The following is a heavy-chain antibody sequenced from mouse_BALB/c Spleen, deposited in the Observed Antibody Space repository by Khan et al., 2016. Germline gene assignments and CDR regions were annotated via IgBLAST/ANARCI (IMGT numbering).Heavy chain of an antibody. CDR2: IFPGSDSS. CDR3: ARGAY. CDR1: GYTFSSYW. V-gene: IGHV1-9*01. J-gene: IGHJ3*01. Sequence: QVQLQQSGAELMKPGASVKISCKATGYTFSSYWIEWVKQRPGHGLEWVGEIFPGSDSSNYYEKFKGKATFTAETSSNTAYMQLSSLTSEDSAVYYCARGAYWGQGTLVTVSA.